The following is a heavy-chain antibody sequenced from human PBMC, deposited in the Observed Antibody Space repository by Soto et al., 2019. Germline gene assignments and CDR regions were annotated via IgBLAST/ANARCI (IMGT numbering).Heavy chain of an antibody. CDR2: ISGGAGGT. Sequence: EVQLLESGGGLVQPGGSLRLSCAASGFVFGSYAMSWVRQAPGKGLEWVSTISGGAGGTYYADSVKGRFTISRDNSKKPAYRQMNSLRAEDTAVYYCANQGSKSGWYSRAVEYWGQGTLVTVSS. J-gene: IGHJ4*02. V-gene: IGHV3-23*01. CDR1: GFVFGSYA. CDR3: ANQGSKSGWYSRAVEY. D-gene: IGHD6-19*01.